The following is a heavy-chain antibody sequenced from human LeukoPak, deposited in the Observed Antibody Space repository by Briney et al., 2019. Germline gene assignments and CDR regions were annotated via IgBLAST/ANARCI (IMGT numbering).Heavy chain of an antibody. CDR1: GGSISSYY. V-gene: IGHV4-59*01. J-gene: IGHJ6*03. D-gene: IGHD6-13*01. Sequence: PSETLSLTCTVSGGSISSYYWSWIRQPPGKGLEWIGYIYYSGSTNYNPSLKSRVTISVDTSKNLFSLELRSVTAADTAVYYCARTTEAHSWRTRYYDYYMDVWGKGTTVTVSS. CDR2: IYYSGST. CDR3: ARTTEAHSWRTRYYDYYMDV.